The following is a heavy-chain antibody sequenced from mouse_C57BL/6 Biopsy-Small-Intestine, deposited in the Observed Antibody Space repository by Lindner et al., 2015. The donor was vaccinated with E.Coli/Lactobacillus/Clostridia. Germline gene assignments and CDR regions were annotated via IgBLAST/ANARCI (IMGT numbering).Heavy chain of an antibody. Sequence: VQLQESGPELVKPGASVKISCEASGYRFRSFYMHWLKQRPGQGLEWIGWIYPGRGTTNYNENFKGKATLTGDTSSSTAYLQLSSLTSEDSAVYYCAKCPYYYGSSLDWYFDVWGIGTTVTVSS. D-gene: IGHD1-1*01. CDR3: AKCPYYYGSSLDWYFDV. J-gene: IGHJ1*03. CDR1: GYRFRSFY. V-gene: IGHV1-66*01. CDR2: IYPGRGTT.